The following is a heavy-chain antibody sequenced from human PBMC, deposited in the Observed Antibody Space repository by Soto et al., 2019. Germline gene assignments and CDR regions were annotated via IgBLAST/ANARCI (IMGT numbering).Heavy chain of an antibody. J-gene: IGHJ4*02. D-gene: IGHD6-13*01. CDR2: ISESGGST. CDR3: AKRSPYSSGWYSPIFDY. CDR1: GFSFIDYV. Sequence: WGSLRLSCAASGFSFIDYVMILVRHAPWKGLEWVSVISESGGSTHYADSVRGRFTVSRDNSKNSLSLRMNSLRDEDTAVYFCAKRSPYSSGWYSPIFDYWGQGALVTVSS. V-gene: IGHV3-23*01.